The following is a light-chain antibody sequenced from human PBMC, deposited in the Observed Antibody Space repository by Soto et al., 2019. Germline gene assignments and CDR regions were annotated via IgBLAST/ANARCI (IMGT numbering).Light chain of an antibody. CDR1: RSVNNNY. V-gene: IGKV3-20*01. CDR3: QQYGSSLSWT. CDR2: GES. J-gene: IGKJ1*01. Sequence: EIVLTQSPGTLSFSPGERATLSCRASRSVNNNYLAWYQQKTPQTPTILIFGESSRATGIADRFIGSGSGTEFILAISRLEPEDFAVYYCQQYGSSLSWTFGQGTKVDIK.